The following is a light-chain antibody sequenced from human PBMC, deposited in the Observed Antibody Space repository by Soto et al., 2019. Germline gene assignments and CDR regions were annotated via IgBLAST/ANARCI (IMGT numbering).Light chain of an antibody. CDR2: GAS. V-gene: IGKV3-15*01. Sequence: EIVMTQSPATLSVSPGERATLSCRASQSVSGNLAWYQQKPGQAPRLLIYGASTRATGIPARFSGSGSGTEFTLTISSLRSEDGAVYYCQHYNNWPRTFGQGTKVEIK. CDR1: QSVSGN. CDR3: QHYNNWPRT. J-gene: IGKJ1*01.